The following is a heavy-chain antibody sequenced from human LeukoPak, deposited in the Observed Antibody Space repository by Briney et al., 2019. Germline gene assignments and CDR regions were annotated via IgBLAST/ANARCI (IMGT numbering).Heavy chain of an antibody. CDR1: GGSISSSSYY. Sequence: PSETLSLTCTVSGGSISSSSYYWGWIRQPPGKGLEWIGSIYYSGSTYYNPSLKSRVTISVDTSKNQFSLKLSSVTAADTAVYYCARGPVYYYDSSGPHDAFDIWGQGTMVTVSS. D-gene: IGHD3-22*01. CDR3: ARGPVYYYDSSGPHDAFDI. J-gene: IGHJ3*02. V-gene: IGHV4-39*07. CDR2: IYYSGST.